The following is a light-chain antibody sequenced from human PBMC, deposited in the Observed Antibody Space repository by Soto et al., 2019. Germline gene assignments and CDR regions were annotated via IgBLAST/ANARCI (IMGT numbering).Light chain of an antibody. Sequence: DIQMTQSPSSLSASVGDRVTITCRASQHISSRLAWYQQKPEKAPKALIYGASSLQSWVPSRFRGSGSETDFSLPITGLQPEDFATYYCQQYDSFPPTFGGGTKVEIK. CDR3: QQYDSFPPT. V-gene: IGKV1D-16*01. CDR2: GAS. J-gene: IGKJ4*01. CDR1: QHISSR.